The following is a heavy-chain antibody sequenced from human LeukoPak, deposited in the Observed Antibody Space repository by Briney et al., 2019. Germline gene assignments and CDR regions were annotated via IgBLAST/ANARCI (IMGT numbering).Heavy chain of an antibody. V-gene: IGHV3-66*01. Sequence: GGSLRLSCAASGFTVSSNYMSWVRQAPGKGLEWVSVIYSGGSTYYADSVKGRFTISRDNSKNTLYLQMNSLRAEDTAVYYCANEVVVVPAAIDVNYWGQGTLVTVSS. CDR2: IYSGGST. D-gene: IGHD2-2*01. CDR3: ANEVVVVPAAIDVNY. CDR1: GFTVSSNY. J-gene: IGHJ4*02.